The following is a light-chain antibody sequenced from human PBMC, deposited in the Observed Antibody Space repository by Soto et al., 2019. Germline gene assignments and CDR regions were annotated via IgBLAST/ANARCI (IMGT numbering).Light chain of an antibody. CDR3: ISYASINTDV. CDR1: SSDVGGYDY. CDR2: DVT. V-gene: IGLV2-14*01. Sequence: QSALTQPASVSGSPGQSITISCTGTSSDVGGYDYVSWYQQHPGKAPKLMIYDVTNRPSGVSNRFSGSKSGNTASLTISGLQAEAEAYYYCISYASINTDVFGTGTKLTVL. J-gene: IGLJ1*01.